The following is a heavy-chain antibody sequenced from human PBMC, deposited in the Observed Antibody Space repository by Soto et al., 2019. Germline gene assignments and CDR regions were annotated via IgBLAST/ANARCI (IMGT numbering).Heavy chain of an antibody. CDR1: GFTFNIYA. CDR3: AKVTHSSSSRNWYFDL. D-gene: IGHD6-13*01. Sequence: EVQLLESGGGLVQPGGSLRLSCVASGFTFNIYAMTWVRQAPGKGLEWVSDISGNGGSTYYADSVKGRFTISRDNSKNTLYLQMNSLRAEDTAVYYCAKVTHSSSSRNWYFDLWGRGTLVTVSS. CDR2: ISGNGGST. V-gene: IGHV3-23*01. J-gene: IGHJ2*01.